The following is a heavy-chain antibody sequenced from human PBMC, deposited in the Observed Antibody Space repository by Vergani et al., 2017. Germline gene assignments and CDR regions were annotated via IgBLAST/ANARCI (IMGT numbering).Heavy chain of an antibody. V-gene: IGHV3-74*01. Sequence: EVQLVESGGGLVQPGGSLRLSCAASGFTFSSYWMHWVRQAPGKGLVWVSRINSDGSSTSYADSVKGRFTISRDNAKNTLYLQMNSLRAEDTAVYYCARVARGSYILPYYFDYWGQGTLVTVSS. CDR2: INSDGSST. D-gene: IGHD1-26*01. J-gene: IGHJ4*02. CDR3: ARVARGSYILPYYFDY. CDR1: GFTFSSYW.